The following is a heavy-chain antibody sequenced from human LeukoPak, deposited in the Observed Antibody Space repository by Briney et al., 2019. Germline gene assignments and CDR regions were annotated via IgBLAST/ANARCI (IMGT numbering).Heavy chain of an antibody. J-gene: IGHJ6*02. CDR2: ISWNSGSI. CDR1: GFTFDDYA. CDR3: ANASRYGLSPHILVPAKHGIDV. Sequence: TGGSLRLSCAASGFTFDDYAMHWVRQAPGKGLEWVSGISWNSGSIGYADSVKGRFTISRDNAKSSLYLQMNSLRAEDTALYYCANASRYGLSPHILVPAKHGIDVWGQGTTVTVSS. V-gene: IGHV3-9*01. D-gene: IGHD5-18*01.